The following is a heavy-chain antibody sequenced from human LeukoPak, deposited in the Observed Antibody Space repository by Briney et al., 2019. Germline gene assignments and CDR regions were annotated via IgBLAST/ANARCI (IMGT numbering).Heavy chain of an antibody. V-gene: IGHV4-39*01. CDR2: IYNSGST. CDR1: GGSVSSLSYD. J-gene: IGHJ4*02. D-gene: IGHD6-6*01. CDR3: ASRIPGRLFDY. Sequence: SETLSLTCTVSGGSVSSLSYDWGWIRQPPGKGLEWIGSIYNSGSTYYNPSLKSRVTISVDPSKNQFSLKLSSVTAADTAVYYCASRIPGRLFDYWGQGTLVTVAS.